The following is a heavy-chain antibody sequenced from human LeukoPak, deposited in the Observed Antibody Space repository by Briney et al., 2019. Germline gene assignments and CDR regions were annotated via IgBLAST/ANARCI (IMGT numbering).Heavy chain of an antibody. CDR1: GYTFTSYY. V-gene: IGHV1-46*01. Sequence: GASVKVSCKASGYTFTSYYMHWVRQAPGQGLEWMGIINPSGGSTSYAQKFQGRVTMTRDTSTSTVYMELSSLRSEDTAVYYCARDPRTSIVVAPAAMSAFDYWGQGTLVTVSS. D-gene: IGHD2-2*01. CDR2: INPSGGST. J-gene: IGHJ4*02. CDR3: ARDPRTSIVVAPAAMSAFDY.